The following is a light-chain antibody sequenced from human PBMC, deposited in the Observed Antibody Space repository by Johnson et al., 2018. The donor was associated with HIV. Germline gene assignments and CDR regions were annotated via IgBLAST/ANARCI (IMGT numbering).Light chain of an antibody. Sequence: QSVLTQPPSVSAAPGQKVTISCSGSSSNIGNNYVSWYQQLPGTAPKLLIYENNKRPSGIPDRFSGSKSGTSATLGITGLQTGEEADYYCGTWDSSLSAGNYVFGTGTKVTVL. CDR3: GTWDSSLSAGNYV. CDR1: SSNIGNNY. CDR2: ENN. J-gene: IGLJ1*01. V-gene: IGLV1-51*02.